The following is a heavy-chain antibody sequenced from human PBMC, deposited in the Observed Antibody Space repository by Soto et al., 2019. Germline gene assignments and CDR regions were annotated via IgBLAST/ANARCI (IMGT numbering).Heavy chain of an antibody. CDR3: AKGGYYSLFDI. J-gene: IGHJ3*02. Sequence: SXGSLRLWCVASGFPFSSYAMSWVRQTPGKGLEWVSGISGSGGRTYYADSVKGRFTISRDNSNNTLSLQMHILRVEDTAVYFCAKGGYYSLFDIWGQGTMVTVSS. CDR1: GFPFSSYA. CDR2: ISGSGGRT. D-gene: IGHD3-16*01. V-gene: IGHV3-23*01.